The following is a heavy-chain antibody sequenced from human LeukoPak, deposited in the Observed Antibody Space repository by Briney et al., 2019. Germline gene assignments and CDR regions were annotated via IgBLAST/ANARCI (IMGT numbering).Heavy chain of an antibody. CDR2: IYSGGST. CDR1: GFTVSSNY. J-gene: IGHJ4*02. V-gene: IGHV3-66*01. CDR3: ARGTVTTVDY. Sequence: PGGSLRLSCAASGFTVSSNYMSWVRQAPGRGLKWVSVIYSGGSTYYADSVKGRFTISRDNSKNTLFLQMNSLRAGDTAVYYCARGTVTTVDYWGQGTLVTVSS. D-gene: IGHD4-17*01.